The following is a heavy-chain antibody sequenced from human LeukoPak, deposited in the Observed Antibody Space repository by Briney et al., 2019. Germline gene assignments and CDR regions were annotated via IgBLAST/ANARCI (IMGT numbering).Heavy chain of an antibody. V-gene: IGHV1-69*13. D-gene: IGHD1-1*01. J-gene: IGHJ4*02. CDR3: ARGGTRGYFDY. CDR2: IITIFGTA. Sequence: SVKLSCKASGGTFTSYAISWVRQAPGQGLEWMGGIITIFGTANYAQKFQGRVTITADESTSTAYMKLRSVRSDDTAVYYCARGGTRGYFDYGGQGTLVTVS. CDR1: GGTFTSYA.